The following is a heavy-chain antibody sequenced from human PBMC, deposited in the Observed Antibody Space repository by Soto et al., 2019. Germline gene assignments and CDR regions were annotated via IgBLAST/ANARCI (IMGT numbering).Heavy chain of an antibody. Sequence: PGGSLRLSCATSGFTFSSYGMHLVRQAPGKGLEWVAVISYDGSNKYYADSVKGRFTISRDNSKNTLYLQMNSLRAEDTAVYYFAKDRAPPYDILTGYHFDYWGQGTLVTAPQ. CDR1: GFTFSSYG. CDR3: AKDRAPPYDILTGYHFDY. D-gene: IGHD3-9*01. J-gene: IGHJ4*02. CDR2: ISYDGSNK. V-gene: IGHV3-30*18.